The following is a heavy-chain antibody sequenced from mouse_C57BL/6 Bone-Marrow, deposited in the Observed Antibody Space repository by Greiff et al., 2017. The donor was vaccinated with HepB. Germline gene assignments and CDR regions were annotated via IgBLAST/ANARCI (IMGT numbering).Heavy chain of an antibody. V-gene: IGHV1-4*01. CDR1: GYTFTSYT. J-gene: IGHJ1*03. CDR2: INPSSGYT. D-gene: IGHD1-1*01. CDR3: ARYDYGSSYGYFDV. Sequence: ESGAELARPGASVKMSCKASGYTFTSYTMHWVKQRPGQGLEWIGYINPSSGYTKYNQKFKDKATLTADKSSSTAYMQLSSLTSEDSAVYYCARYDYGSSYGYFDVWGTGTTVTVSS.